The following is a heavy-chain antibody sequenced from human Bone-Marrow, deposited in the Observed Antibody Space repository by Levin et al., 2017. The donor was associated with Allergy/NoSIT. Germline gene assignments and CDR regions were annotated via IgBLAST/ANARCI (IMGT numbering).Heavy chain of an antibody. J-gene: IGHJ4*02. Sequence: PGGSLRLSCAASGFTLSRYWMTWVRQAPGKGLEWVANIKQDGSEKFYVDSVKGRFTISRDNAKNSVYLQMNSLRAEDTAVYYCARSNVAVPGGDCWGRGTLVTVSS. CDR3: ARSNVAVPGGDC. CDR2: IKQDGSEK. V-gene: IGHV3-7*04. CDR1: GFTLSRYW. D-gene: IGHD6-19*01.